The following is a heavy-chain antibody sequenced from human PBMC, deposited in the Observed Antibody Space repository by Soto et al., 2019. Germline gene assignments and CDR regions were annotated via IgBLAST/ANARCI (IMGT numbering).Heavy chain of an antibody. V-gene: IGHV3-30-3*01. CDR2: ISYDGSNK. CDR3: ARDRDTDFDY. CDR1: EFTFSSYA. D-gene: IGHD3-10*01. J-gene: IGHJ4*02. Sequence: PGGSLRLSCAASEFTFSSYAMHWARQAPGKGLEWVAVISYDGSNKYYADSVKGRFTISRDNSKNTLYLQMNSLRAEDTAVYYCARDRDTDFDYWGQGTLVTVSS.